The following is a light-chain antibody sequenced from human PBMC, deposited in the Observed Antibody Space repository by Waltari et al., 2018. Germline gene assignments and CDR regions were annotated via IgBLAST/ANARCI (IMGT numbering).Light chain of an antibody. CDR1: SPHIGAGYD. J-gene: IGLJ1*01. V-gene: IGLV1-40*01. CDR3: QSYDSSLSAFYV. Sequence: QSVLTQPPSVSGAPGQRVTISCTGSSPHIGAGYDVHWYQQLPGTAPKLLIYGNSNRPSGVPDRFSGSKSGTSASLAITGLQAEDEADYYCQSYDSSLSAFYVFGTGTKVTVL. CDR2: GNS.